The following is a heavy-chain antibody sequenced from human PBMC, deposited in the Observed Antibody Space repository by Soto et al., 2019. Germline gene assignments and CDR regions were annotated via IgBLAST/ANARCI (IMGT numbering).Heavy chain of an antibody. Sequence: ASVKVSCKASGYTFIGYYMRWVRQAPGQGLEWMGWINANSGGTNYAQKFKGRVTMTRDTSTSTAYMDLSSLRSDDTAVYYCAPSRLTIFGPLDVWGQGTTVTVSS. D-gene: IGHD3-3*01. CDR1: GYTFIGYY. CDR3: APSRLTIFGPLDV. J-gene: IGHJ6*02. CDR2: INANSGGT. V-gene: IGHV1-2*02.